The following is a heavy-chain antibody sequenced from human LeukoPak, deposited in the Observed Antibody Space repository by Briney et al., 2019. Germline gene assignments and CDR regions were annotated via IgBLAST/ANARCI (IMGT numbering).Heavy chain of an antibody. Sequence: PSXTLSLTCTVSGGSISSYYWSWIRQPPGKGLEWVGYIYYSGSTNYNPSLKRRVTISVDTSKNQFSLKLSSVTAADTAVYYCARGDLFDYWGQGTLVTVSS. J-gene: IGHJ4*02. CDR3: ARGDLFDY. V-gene: IGHV4-59*01. CDR1: GGSISSYY. CDR2: IYYSGST.